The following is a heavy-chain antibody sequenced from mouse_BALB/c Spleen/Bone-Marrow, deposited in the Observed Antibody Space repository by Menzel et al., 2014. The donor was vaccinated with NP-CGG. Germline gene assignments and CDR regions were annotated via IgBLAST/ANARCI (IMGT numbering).Heavy chain of an antibody. J-gene: IGHJ4*01. CDR2: IYPGDGDT. V-gene: IGHV1-80*01. Sequence: QVHLQQPGAELVRPGSSVKISCKASGYAFSSYWMNWVKQRPGQGLEWIGQIYPGDGDTNYNGKFKGKATLTADKSSSXAXXXXXXXXSEDSAVYFCARWITTVVAPYVMDYWGQGTSVTVSS. D-gene: IGHD1-1*01. CDR3: ARWITTVVAPYVMDY. CDR1: GYAFSSYW.